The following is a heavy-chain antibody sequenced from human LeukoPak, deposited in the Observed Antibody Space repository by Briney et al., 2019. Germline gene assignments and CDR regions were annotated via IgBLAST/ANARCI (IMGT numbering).Heavy chain of an antibody. CDR2: ISGSGGST. Sequence: GAPLRLSCAASGFTFSSYAMSWVRQAPGKGLEWVSAISGSGGSTYYADSVKGRFTISRDNSKNTLYLQMNSLRAEDTAVYYCAKLLLDYFDYWGQGTLVTVSS. CDR3: AKLLLDYFDY. CDR1: GFTFSSYA. V-gene: IGHV3-23*01. D-gene: IGHD2-15*01. J-gene: IGHJ4*02.